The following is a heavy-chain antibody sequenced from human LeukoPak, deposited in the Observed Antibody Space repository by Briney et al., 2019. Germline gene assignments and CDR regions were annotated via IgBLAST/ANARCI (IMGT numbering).Heavy chain of an antibody. Sequence: GGSLRLSCAASGFTFSSYSMNWVRQAPGKGLEWVSSISSSSSYIYYADSVKGRFTISRDNAKNSLYLQMNSLGAEDTAVYYCARDRHPYSGSYVAFDIWGQGTMVTVSS. J-gene: IGHJ3*02. CDR3: ARDRHPYSGSYVAFDI. CDR1: GFTFSSYS. D-gene: IGHD1-26*01. CDR2: ISSSSSYI. V-gene: IGHV3-21*01.